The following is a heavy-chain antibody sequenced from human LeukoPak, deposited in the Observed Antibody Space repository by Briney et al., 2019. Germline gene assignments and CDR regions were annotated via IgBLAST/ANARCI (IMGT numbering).Heavy chain of an antibody. V-gene: IGHV1-24*01. J-gene: IGHJ4*02. D-gene: IGHD2-15*01. Sequence: ASVKVSCKVSGYTLTELSMHWVRQAPGEGLEWMGGFDPEDGETIYAQKFQGRVTMTEDTSTDTAYMELSSLRSEDTAVYYCARGGHPVVATPPHYFDYWGQGTLVTVSS. CDR3: ARGGHPVVATPPHYFDY. CDR2: FDPEDGET. CDR1: GYTLTELS.